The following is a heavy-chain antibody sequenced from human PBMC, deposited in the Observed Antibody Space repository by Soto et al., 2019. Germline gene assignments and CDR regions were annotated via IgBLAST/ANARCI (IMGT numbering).Heavy chain of an antibody. J-gene: IGHJ4*02. CDR1: GGPFSNYA. Sequence: SVKVSCKASGGPFSNYAINWVRQAPGQGLEGMGGISSTFTTGIIPIFGAPTYAQNFQGRVTINADESTSTAYMELSSLRSEDTPVYYCARVHRGSPNHFDYWGQGTLVTVSS. D-gene: IGHD5-12*01. CDR2: IIPIFGAP. CDR3: ARVHRGSPNHFDY. V-gene: IGHV1-69*13.